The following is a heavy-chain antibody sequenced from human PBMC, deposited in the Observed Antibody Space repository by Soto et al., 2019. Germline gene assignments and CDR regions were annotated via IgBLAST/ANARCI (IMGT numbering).Heavy chain of an antibody. Sequence: ESVGGVVQPGRSLRLSCAASGFIFSSYAMHWVRQAPGKGLEWVAVISYDGSNKYYADSVKGRFTISRDNSKNTLYLQMNSLRAEDTAVYYCARDQQAVAGIFDYWGQGTLVTVSS. CDR1: GFIFSSYA. CDR2: ISYDGSNK. V-gene: IGHV3-30-3*01. D-gene: IGHD6-19*01. CDR3: ARDQQAVAGIFDY. J-gene: IGHJ4*02.